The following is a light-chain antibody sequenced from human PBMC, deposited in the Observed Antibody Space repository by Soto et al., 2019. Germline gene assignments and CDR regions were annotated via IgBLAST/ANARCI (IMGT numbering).Light chain of an antibody. J-gene: IGLJ1*01. V-gene: IGLV2-14*01. CDR3: SSYTSSSTLAYV. CDR2: EVN. CDR1: SSDVGAYNY. Sequence: QSALTQPASGSASPGQSITISCTGTSSDVGAYNYVSWYQQHPGKAPKLMIYEVNNRPSGVSNRFSGSKSGSTASLTISGLQAEDEADYYCSSYTSSSTLAYVFGTGTKVTVL.